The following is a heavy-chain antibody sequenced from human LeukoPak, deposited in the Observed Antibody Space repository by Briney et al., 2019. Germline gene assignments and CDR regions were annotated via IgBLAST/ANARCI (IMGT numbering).Heavy chain of an antibody. CDR1: GGSFSGYY. J-gene: IGHJ6*03. CDR2: INHSGST. CDR3: ARGPYCSSTSCPRDYYYYYYMDV. D-gene: IGHD2-2*01. V-gene: IGHV4-34*01. Sequence: NSSETLSLTCAVYGGSFSGYYWSWIRQPPGKGLEWIGEINHSGSTNYNPSLKSRVTISVDTSKNQFSLQLSSVTAADTAVYYCARGPYCSSTSCPRDYYYYYYMDVWGKGTTVTVSS.